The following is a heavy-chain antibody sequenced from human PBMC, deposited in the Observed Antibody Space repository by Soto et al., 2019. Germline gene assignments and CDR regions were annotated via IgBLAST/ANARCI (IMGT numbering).Heavy chain of an antibody. D-gene: IGHD1-1*01. CDR2: SVGGGDT. CDR1: VFTFSNFA. Sequence: VGSLRLSCAASVFTFSNFAMSWVRHSPGKWLEWVSSVGGGDTYYADSVEGRFTISRDNSKSTVYLQLSSLSAGDTAVYYCAKDRLNGNSVWDAFEIRGQGTKV. CDR3: AKDRLNGNSVWDAFEI. V-gene: IGHV3-23*01. J-gene: IGHJ3*02.